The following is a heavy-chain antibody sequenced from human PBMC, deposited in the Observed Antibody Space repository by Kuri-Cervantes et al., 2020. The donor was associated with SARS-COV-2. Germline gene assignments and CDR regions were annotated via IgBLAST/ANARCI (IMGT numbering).Heavy chain of an antibody. CDR1: GFTFSSYA. V-gene: IGHV3-30-3*01. J-gene: IGHJ4*02. D-gene: IGHD6-19*01. CDR3: ARVDPPLTDSSGLTGIDY. CDR2: ISYDGSNK. Sequence: GGSLRLSCAASGFTFSSYAMHWVRQAPGKGLEWVAVISYDGSNKYYADSVKGRFTISRDNSKNTLYLQMNSLRAEDTAVYYCARVDPPLTDSSGLTGIDYWGQGTLVTVSS.